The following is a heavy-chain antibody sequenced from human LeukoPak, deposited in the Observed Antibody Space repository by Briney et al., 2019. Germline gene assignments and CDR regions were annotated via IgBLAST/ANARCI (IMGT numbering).Heavy chain of an antibody. J-gene: IGHJ4*02. CDR1: GGSFSGYY. D-gene: IGHD5-18*01. CDR3: ARDVDTADGGYFDY. CDR2: INHSGST. V-gene: IGHV4-34*01. Sequence: SETLSLTCAVYGGSFSGYYWSWIRQPPGKGLEWIGEINHSGSTNYNPSLKSRVTMSVDTSKNQFSLKLSSVTAADTAVYYCARDVDTADGGYFDYWGQGTLVTVSS.